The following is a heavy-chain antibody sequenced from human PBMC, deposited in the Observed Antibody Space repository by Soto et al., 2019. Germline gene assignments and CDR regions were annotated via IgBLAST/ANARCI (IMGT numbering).Heavy chain of an antibody. J-gene: IGHJ5*02. CDR2: IYYSGST. CDR3: ARWWSGRRQGFDP. V-gene: IGHV4-31*03. CDR1: GGSISSGDYY. Sequence: QVQLQESGPGLVKPSQTLSLTCTVSGGSISSGDYYWSWIRQHTGKGLEWIGYIYYSGSTYYNPSLQSRVTISVDTSKNQFSLKLSSVTAADTAVYYCARWWSGRRQGFDPWGQGTLVNVSS. D-gene: IGHD3-3*01.